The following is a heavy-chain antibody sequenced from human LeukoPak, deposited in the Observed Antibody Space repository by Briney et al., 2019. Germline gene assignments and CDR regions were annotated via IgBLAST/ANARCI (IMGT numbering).Heavy chain of an antibody. CDR3: AVGPYSLQGGAFDI. Sequence: ASVKVSCKASGYTFTSYDINCVRQATGQGLEWMVWMNPNSGNTGYAQKFQGRVTITRNTSISTAYMELSSLRSEDTAVYYCAVGPYSLQGGAFDIWGQGTMVTVSS. J-gene: IGHJ3*02. CDR2: MNPNSGNT. V-gene: IGHV1-8*03. CDR1: GYTFTSYD. D-gene: IGHD6-13*01.